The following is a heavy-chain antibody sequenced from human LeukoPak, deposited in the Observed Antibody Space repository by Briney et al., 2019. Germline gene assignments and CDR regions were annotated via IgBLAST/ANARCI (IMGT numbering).Heavy chain of an antibody. J-gene: IGHJ4*02. CDR2: IIPIFGTA. CDR1: GGTSSSYA. D-gene: IGHD1-1*01. CDR3: ARGPELERFDY. Sequence: SVTVSCKASGGTSSSYAISWVRQAPGQGLEWMGGIIPIFGTANYAQKFQGRVTITTDESTSTAYMELSSLRSEDTAVYYCARGPELERFDYWGQGTLVTVSS. V-gene: IGHV1-69*05.